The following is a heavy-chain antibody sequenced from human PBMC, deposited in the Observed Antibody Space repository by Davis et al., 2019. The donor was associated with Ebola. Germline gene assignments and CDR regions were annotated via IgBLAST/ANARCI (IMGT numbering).Heavy chain of an antibody. CDR2: IYYSGST. D-gene: IGHD4-17*01. CDR1: GGSISSSSYY. V-gene: IGHV4-31*03. CDR3: ARAATVTTNLNWFDP. J-gene: IGHJ5*02. Sequence: LRLSCTVSGGSISSSSYYWGWIRQPPGKGLEWIGYIYYSGSTYYNPSLKSRVTISVDTSKNQFSLKLSSVTAADTAVYYCARAATVTTNLNWFDPWGQGTLVTVSS.